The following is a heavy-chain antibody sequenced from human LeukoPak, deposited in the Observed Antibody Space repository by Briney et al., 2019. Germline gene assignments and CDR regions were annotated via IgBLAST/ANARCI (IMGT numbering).Heavy chain of an antibody. Sequence: GGSLRLSCAASGFTFSSYVMSWVRQAPGKGLEWVSTISGSGGSTYYADSVKGRFTISRDNSKNTLYLQMNSLRAEDTAVYYCAKREVAEYYFDYWGQGTLLTVSS. CDR1: GFTFSSYV. CDR2: ISGSGGST. D-gene: IGHD2-15*01. V-gene: IGHV3-23*01. CDR3: AKREVAEYYFDY. J-gene: IGHJ4*02.